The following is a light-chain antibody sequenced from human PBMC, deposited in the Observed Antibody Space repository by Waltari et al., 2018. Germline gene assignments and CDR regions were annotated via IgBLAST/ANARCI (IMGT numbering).Light chain of an antibody. Sequence: DIQMTQSPSTLSASVGDRVTIPCRASQSVGTWLAWYQQKPGKAPKLLIYMASSLDSGVPSRFSGSGSGTEFTLTISSLQPDDFATYSCQQYSSFSAFGQGTKV. V-gene: IGKV1-5*03. CDR1: QSVGTW. CDR3: QQYSSFSA. J-gene: IGKJ2*01. CDR2: MAS.